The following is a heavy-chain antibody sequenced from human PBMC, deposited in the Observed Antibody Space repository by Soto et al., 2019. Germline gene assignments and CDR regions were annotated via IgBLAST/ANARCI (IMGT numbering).Heavy chain of an antibody. Sequence: ESGGGLVQPGRSLRLSCAASGFTFDDYAMHWVRQAPGKGLEWVSGISWNSDNIGYTDSVKGRFTISRDNAKNSLYLQMNSLRAEDTALYYCAKGRGELLPPYYFDYWGQGTLVTVSS. D-gene: IGHD1-26*01. CDR1: GFTFDDYA. V-gene: IGHV3-9*01. J-gene: IGHJ4*02. CDR3: AKGRGELLPPYYFDY. CDR2: ISWNSDNI.